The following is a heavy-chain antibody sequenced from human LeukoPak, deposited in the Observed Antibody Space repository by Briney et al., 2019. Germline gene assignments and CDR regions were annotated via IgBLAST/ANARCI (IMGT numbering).Heavy chain of an antibody. V-gene: IGHV4-34*01. CDR3: ARGKVAAAGRRWFDP. Sequence: PSETLSLTCDVYGGSFSGYYWSWIRQPPGKGLEWIGEINPSGSTNYNPSLKSRVTISVDTSKNQFSLKLSSVTAADTAVYYCARGKVAAAGRRWFDPWGQGTLVTVSS. D-gene: IGHD6-13*01. CDR2: INPSGST. J-gene: IGHJ5*02. CDR1: GGSFSGYY.